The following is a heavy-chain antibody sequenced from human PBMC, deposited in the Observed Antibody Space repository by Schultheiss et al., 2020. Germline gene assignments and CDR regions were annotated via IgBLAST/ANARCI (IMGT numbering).Heavy chain of an antibody. Sequence: GGSLRLSCAASGFTFSSYAMHWVRQAPGKGLEWVAVIWYDGSNKYYADSVKGRFTISRDNSKNTLYLQMNSLRAEDTAVYYCAKEGRYCSGGSCYFDYWGQGTLVTVSS. D-gene: IGHD2-15*01. CDR2: IWYDGSNK. V-gene: IGHV3-30*02. J-gene: IGHJ4*02. CDR3: AKEGRYCSGGSCYFDY. CDR1: GFTFSSYA.